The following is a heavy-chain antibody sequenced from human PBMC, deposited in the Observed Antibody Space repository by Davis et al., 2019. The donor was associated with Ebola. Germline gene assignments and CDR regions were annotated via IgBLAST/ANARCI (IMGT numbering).Heavy chain of an antibody. CDR1: VITFSSYA. J-gene: IGHJ4*02. CDR2: INSDGSTT. CDR3: ARRADY. Sequence: PGGSLRLSCTDSVITFSSYAMTWVRQAPGKGLVWVSHINSDGSTTNYADSVKGRFTISSDNAKNTLYLQMNSLRAEDTAVYYCARRADYWGQGTLVTVSS. V-gene: IGHV3-74*01.